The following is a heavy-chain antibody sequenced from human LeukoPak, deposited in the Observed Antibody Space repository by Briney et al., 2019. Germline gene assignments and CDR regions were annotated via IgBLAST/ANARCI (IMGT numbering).Heavy chain of an antibody. CDR2: ISAYNGNT. CDR3: ARVKAYCTSISCFDY. V-gene: IGHV1-18*04. CDR1: GYTFTGYY. D-gene: IGHD2-2*01. Sequence: GASVKVSRKASGYTFTGYYMHWVRQAPGQGLEWMGWISAYNGNTDYAQHLQGRVTMTTDTSTSTAYMDLRSLRSDDTALYYCARVKAYCTSISCFDYWGQGTLVTVSS. J-gene: IGHJ4*02.